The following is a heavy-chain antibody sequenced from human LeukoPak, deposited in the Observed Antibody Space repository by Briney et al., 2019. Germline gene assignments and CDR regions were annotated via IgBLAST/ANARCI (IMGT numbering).Heavy chain of an antibody. CDR3: ARGVGAYGSGSSRPVGY. Sequence: SETLSLTCAVFGGSFSGYYWSWIRQTPEKGLEWIGEINHSGSTNYNPSPKSRVTISVDTSKNQFSLKLSSVTAADTAVYYCARGVGAYGSGSSRPVGYWGQGTLVTVSS. D-gene: IGHD3-10*01. V-gene: IGHV4-34*01. CDR2: INHSGST. J-gene: IGHJ4*02. CDR1: GGSFSGYY.